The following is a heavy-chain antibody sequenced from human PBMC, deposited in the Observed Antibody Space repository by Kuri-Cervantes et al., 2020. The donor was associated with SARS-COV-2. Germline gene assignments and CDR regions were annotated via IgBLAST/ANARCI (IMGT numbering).Heavy chain of an antibody. D-gene: IGHD3-22*01. J-gene: IGHJ5*02. V-gene: IGHV4-59*01. CDR3: ARFTPYFYDNSGHLMGWFDP. Sequence: GSLRLSCTVSGGSISSYSWTWIRQPPGKGLEWIGYISYSGSTNYNPSLKSRVTISVDTSKNQFSLKLSSVTAADTAVYFCARFTPYFYDNSGHLMGWFDPWGQGTLVTVSS. CDR2: ISYSGST. CDR1: GGSISSYS.